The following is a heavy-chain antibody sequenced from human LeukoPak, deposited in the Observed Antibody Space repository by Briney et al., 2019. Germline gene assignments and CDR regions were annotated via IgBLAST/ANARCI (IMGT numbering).Heavy chain of an antibody. V-gene: IGHV1-2*06. Sequence: ASVKVSCKASGYTFTGYYMHWVRQAPGQGLEWMGRINPNSGGTNYAQKFQGRVTMTRDTSISTAYMELSRLRSDDTAVYYCARERYSGSSYYYYYYMDVWGNGTTVTVSS. CDR1: GYTFTGYY. D-gene: IGHD1-26*01. CDR3: ARERYSGSSYYYYYYMDV. CDR2: INPNSGGT. J-gene: IGHJ6*03.